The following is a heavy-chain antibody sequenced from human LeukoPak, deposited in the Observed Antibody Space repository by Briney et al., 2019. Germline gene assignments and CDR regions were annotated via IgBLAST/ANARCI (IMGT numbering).Heavy chain of an antibody. J-gene: IGHJ4*02. CDR2: ISGSGGST. Sequence: GASLRLSCAASGFTFSSYAMSWVRQAPGKGLEWVSAISGSGGSTYYADSVKGRFTISRDNSKNTLYLQMNSLRAEDTAVYYCVKVGGIVVVPAAMFYFDYWGQGTLVTVSS. CDR3: VKVGGIVVVPAAMFYFDY. D-gene: IGHD2-2*01. CDR1: GFTFSSYA. V-gene: IGHV3-23*01.